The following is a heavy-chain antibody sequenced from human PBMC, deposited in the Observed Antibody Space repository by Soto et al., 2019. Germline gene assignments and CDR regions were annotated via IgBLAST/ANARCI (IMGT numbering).Heavy chain of an antibody. J-gene: IGHJ5*02. V-gene: IGHV3-7*01. D-gene: IGHD2-2*02. CDR3: ARERATYIGFDP. CDR2: INLDGTAK. Sequence: PGGSLRLSCADSGFRFSNFWMTWVRQVPGKGLEWVANINLDGTAKYHADSVKGRFSISRDNAKNSLHLQMNNLRAEDTALYYCARERATYIGFDPWGQGTRVTVSS. CDR1: GFRFSNFW.